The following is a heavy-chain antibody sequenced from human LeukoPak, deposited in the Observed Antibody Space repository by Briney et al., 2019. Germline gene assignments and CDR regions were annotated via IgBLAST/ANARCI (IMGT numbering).Heavy chain of an antibody. CDR1: GGSVSRSSSY. V-gene: IGHV4-39*07. J-gene: IGHJ4*02. D-gene: IGHD2-15*01. CDR2: IYYSGST. Sequence: PSETLSLTCTVSGGSVSRSSSYWGWIRQPPGKGLEWIGSIYYSGSTFYNPSLKSRVTISVDTSKNQFSLKLSSVTAADTAVYYCARALDIVVVVAATAFDYWGQGTLVTVSS. CDR3: ARALDIVVVVAATAFDY.